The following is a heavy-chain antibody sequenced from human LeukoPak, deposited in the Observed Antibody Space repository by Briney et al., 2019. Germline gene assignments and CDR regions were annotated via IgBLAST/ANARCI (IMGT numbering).Heavy chain of an antibody. CDR3: ATAEKLLWFGPPLGWFDP. V-gene: IGHV1-24*01. J-gene: IGHJ5*02. CDR1: GYALTELS. D-gene: IGHD3-10*01. Sequence: ASVKVSCKVSGYALTELSMHWVRQAPGKGLEWMGGFDPEDGETIYAQKFQGRVTMTEDTSTDTAYMELSSLRSEDTAVYYCATAEKLLWFGPPLGWFDPWGQGTLVTVSS. CDR2: FDPEDGET.